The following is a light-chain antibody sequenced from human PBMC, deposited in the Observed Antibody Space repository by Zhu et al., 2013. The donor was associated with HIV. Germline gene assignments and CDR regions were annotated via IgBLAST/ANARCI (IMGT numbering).Light chain of an antibody. CDR1: SSDVGAYNY. J-gene: IGLJ2*01. CDR3: SSYTKSSALV. CDR2: EVS. V-gene: IGLV2-14*01. Sequence: QSALTQPASVSGSPGQSITISCTGASSDVGAYNYVSWYQQSPGKAPKLMISEVSNRPSGVSNRFSGSKSGNTASLTISGLQAEDEADYYCSSYTKSSALVFGGGTKVTIL.